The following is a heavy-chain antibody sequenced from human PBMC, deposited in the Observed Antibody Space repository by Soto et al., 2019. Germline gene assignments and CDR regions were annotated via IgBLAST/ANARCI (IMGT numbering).Heavy chain of an antibody. CDR1: GFSFSGSA. D-gene: IGHD3-22*01. J-gene: IGHJ4*02. CDR3: TRHPDSRGYYLGY. CDR2: IRSKVNSYAT. V-gene: IGHV3-73*02. Sequence: EVQLVESGGGLVQPGGSLKLSCAASGFSFSGSAMHGVRQASGKGLEWVGRIRSKVNSYATAYAASVKGRFTISRDDSKNTAYLQMNSLKTEDTAVYYCTRHPDSRGYYLGYWGQGTLVTVSS.